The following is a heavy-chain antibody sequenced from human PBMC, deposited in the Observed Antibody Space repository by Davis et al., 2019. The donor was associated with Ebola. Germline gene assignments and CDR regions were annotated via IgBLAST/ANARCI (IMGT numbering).Heavy chain of an antibody. CDR3: ARDRTAGTTPYGMDV. V-gene: IGHV1-46*01. D-gene: IGHD1-7*01. J-gene: IGHJ6*02. CDR1: GYTFTSYY. Sequence: ASVKVSCKASGYTFTSYYMHWVRQAPGQGLEWMGIINPSGGSTSYAQKFQGRVTMTRDTSTSTVYMELSSLRSEDTAVYYCARDRTAGTTPYGMDVWGQGTTVTVSS. CDR2: INPSGGST.